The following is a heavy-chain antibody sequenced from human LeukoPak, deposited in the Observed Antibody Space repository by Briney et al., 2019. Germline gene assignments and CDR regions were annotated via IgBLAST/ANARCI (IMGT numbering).Heavy chain of an antibody. D-gene: IGHD5-18*01. CDR2: IYYSGST. J-gene: IGHJ4*02. V-gene: IGHV4-39*01. Sequence: PSETLSLTCTVSGGSISGSSYYWGWIRQPPGKGLEWIGSIYYSGSTYYNPSLKSRVTISVDTSKNQFSLKLSSVTAADTAVYYCARTQYIVSYGLHYFDYWGQGTLVTVSS. CDR1: GGSISGSSYY. CDR3: ARTQYIVSYGLHYFDY.